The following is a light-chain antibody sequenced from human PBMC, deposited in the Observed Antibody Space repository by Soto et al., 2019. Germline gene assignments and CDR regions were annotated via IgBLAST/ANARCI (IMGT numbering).Light chain of an antibody. J-gene: IGLJ1*01. CDR1: STDVGGYNY. V-gene: IGLV2-14*01. CDR2: EVS. Sequence: QSVLTQPDSVSGSPGQSITISCTGSSTDVGGYNYVSWYQQHPGKAPKVMIYEVSNRPSGVSNRFSGSKSGNTASLTISGLQAEDEADYYCSSYTSSSTYVFGTGTKVTVL. CDR3: SSYTSSSTYV.